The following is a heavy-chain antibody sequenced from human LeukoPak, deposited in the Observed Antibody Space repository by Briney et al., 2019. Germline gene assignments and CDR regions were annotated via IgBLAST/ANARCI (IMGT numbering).Heavy chain of an antibody. J-gene: IGHJ6*01. CDR1: GFTFGDHA. CDR3: TRRPIQLWLYYGMDV. V-gene: IGHV3-49*04. Sequence: GRSLRLSCTASGFTFGDHAMSWVREATGRGLEWVGFIRSRAYGGTTEYAASVKGRFTISSDDSKSISNLQMNSLKPENTAVYYCTRRPIQLWLYYGMDVWGQGTTVIVSS. CDR2: IRSRAYGGTT. D-gene: IGHD5-18*01.